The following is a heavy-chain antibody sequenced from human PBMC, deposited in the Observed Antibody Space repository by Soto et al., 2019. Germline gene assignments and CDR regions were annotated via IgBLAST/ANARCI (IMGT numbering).Heavy chain of an antibody. J-gene: IGHJ5*02. D-gene: IGHD6-13*01. Sequence: ASVKVSCKASGYTFTSYGISWVRQAPGQGLEWMGWISAYNGNTNYAQKLQGRVTMTTDTSTSTAYMELRSLKSDDTAVYYCARTSIAAAGTGWFDPWGQGTLVTVSS. V-gene: IGHV1-18*01. CDR2: ISAYNGNT. CDR3: ARTSIAAAGTGWFDP. CDR1: GYTFTSYG.